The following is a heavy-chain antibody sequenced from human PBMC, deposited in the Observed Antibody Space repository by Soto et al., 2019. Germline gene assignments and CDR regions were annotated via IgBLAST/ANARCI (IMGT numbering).Heavy chain of an antibody. CDR1: GFTFSDRY. D-gene: IGHD5-12*01. Sequence: EVQLVESGGGLVPPGGSLRLSCAVSGFTFSDRYMDWVRQAPGRGLEWVGCSSNKANSYTTEYATSVTGRFTVSRDDSKNLIFLQMNSLKTEDTAVYYCVRGYMGFDYWGQGALVTVSS. V-gene: IGHV3-72*01. CDR2: SSNKANSYTT. CDR3: VRGYMGFDY. J-gene: IGHJ4*02.